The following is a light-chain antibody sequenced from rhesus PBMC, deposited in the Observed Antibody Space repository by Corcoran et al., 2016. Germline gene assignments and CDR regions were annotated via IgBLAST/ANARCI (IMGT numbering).Light chain of an antibody. CDR2: FAH. CDR3: QHGYGTAPT. Sequence: DIQMTPSPSSLSASVGDTVTITCRASQGITNILAWFQQQPGKVPKVLIYFAHTLQSGVPSRFSGRGSGTDFTHTISSRQPEDCATESCQHGYGTAPTFGRGTKVEIK. J-gene: IGKJ1*01. CDR1: QGITNI. V-gene: IGKV1-33*02.